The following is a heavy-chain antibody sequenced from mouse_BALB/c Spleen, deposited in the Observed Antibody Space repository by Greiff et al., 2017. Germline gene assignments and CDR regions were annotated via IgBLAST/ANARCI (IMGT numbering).Heavy chain of an antibody. J-gene: IGHJ2*01. CDR2: ISSGSSTI. CDR3: ARWYYGYYFDY. V-gene: IGHV5-17*02. D-gene: IGHD1-2*01. Sequence: EVKLMESGGGLVQPGGSRKLSCAASGFTFSSFGMHWVRQAPEKGLEWVAYISSGSSTIYYADTVKGRFTISRDNPKNTLFLQMTSLRSEDTAMYYCARWYYGYYFDYWGQGTTLTVSS. CDR1: GFTFSSFG.